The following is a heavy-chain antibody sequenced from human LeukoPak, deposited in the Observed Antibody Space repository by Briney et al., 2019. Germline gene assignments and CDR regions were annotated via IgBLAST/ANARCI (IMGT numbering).Heavy chain of an antibody. CDR1: GFTVSRNY. Sequence: GSLRLSCAASGFTVSRNYMTWGRQAPGEGLEWVSVIYRGGSTYYADSVKGRFTISRDNSKNTLYLQMNSLRAEDTAVYYCARAGPTGTNDAFDIWGQGTMVTVSS. V-gene: IGHV3-53*01. CDR2: IYRGGST. CDR3: ARAGPTGTNDAFDI. J-gene: IGHJ3*02. D-gene: IGHD1-1*01.